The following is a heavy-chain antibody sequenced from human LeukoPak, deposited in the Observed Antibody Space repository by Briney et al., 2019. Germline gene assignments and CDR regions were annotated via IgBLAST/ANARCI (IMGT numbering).Heavy chain of an antibody. CDR3: ASVYYYGSGSYYRWYYFDY. D-gene: IGHD3-10*01. CDR2: IKQDGSEK. J-gene: IGHJ4*02. V-gene: IGHV3-7*01. CDR1: GFTFSSYW. Sequence: GGSLRLSCAASGFTFSSYWMSWVRQAPGKGLEWVANIKQDGSEKYYVDSVKGRFTISRDNAKNSLYLQMNSLRAEDTAVYYCASVYYYGSGSYYRWYYFDYWGQGTLVTVSS.